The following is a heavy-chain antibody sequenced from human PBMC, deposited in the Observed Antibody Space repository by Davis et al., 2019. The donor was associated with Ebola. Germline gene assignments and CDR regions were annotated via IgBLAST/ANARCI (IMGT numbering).Heavy chain of an antibody. D-gene: IGHD4-17*01. Sequence: GESLKISCAASGFIVSDKYMSWVRQAPGKGLGWVSVIYRDERTYYADSVKGRFTVSRDNSENMVYLQMNTLRAEDTAVYYCARHVNGDFWYFDLWGRGTRVTVSS. V-gene: IGHV3-53*01. CDR3: ARHVNGDFWYFDL. CDR2: IYRDERT. J-gene: IGHJ2*01. CDR1: GFIVSDKY.